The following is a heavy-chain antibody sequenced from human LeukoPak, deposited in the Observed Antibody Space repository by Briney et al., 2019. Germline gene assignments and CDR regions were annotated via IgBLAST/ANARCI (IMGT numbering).Heavy chain of an antibody. CDR3: ARGEYDFWSGRLRDYNWFDP. CDR1: GYTFTSYG. D-gene: IGHD3-3*01. Sequence: GASVKVSCKASGYTFTSYGISWVRQAPGQGLEWMGWISAYNGSTNYAQKFQGRVTITADESTSTAYMELSSLRSEDTAVYYCARGEYDFWSGRLRDYNWFDPWGQGTLVTVSS. V-gene: IGHV1-18*01. CDR2: ISAYNGST. J-gene: IGHJ5*02.